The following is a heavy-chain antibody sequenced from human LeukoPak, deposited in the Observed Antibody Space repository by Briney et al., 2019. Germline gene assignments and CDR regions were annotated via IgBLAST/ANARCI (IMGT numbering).Heavy chain of an antibody. D-gene: IGHD3-22*01. CDR3: ARGYYYDSSGYYYV. CDR2: INPNSGGT. V-gene: IGHV1-2*06. J-gene: IGHJ4*02. CDR1: GYTFTGYY. Sequence: GSVKVSCKASGYTFTGYYMHWVRQAPGQGLEWMGRINPNSGGTNYAQKFQGRVTMTRDTSISTAYMELSRLRSDDTAVYYCARGYYYDSSGYYYVWGQGTLVTVSS.